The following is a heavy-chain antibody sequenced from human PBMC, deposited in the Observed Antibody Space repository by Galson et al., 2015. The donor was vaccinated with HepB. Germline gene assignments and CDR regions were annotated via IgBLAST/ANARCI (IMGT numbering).Heavy chain of an antibody. Sequence: ETLSLTCAVYGGSFSDSSWNWIRQPPGKGLEWIGEINHSGSTNYKPSLKSRVTMSVDTSRNQFPLKLNSVTAADTAVYYCARGGHTVATMYYWFDSWGQGTLVTVSS. CDR1: GGSFSDSS. D-gene: IGHD5-12*01. V-gene: IGHV4-34*01. CDR2: INHSGST. J-gene: IGHJ5*01. CDR3: ARGGHTVATMYYWFDS.